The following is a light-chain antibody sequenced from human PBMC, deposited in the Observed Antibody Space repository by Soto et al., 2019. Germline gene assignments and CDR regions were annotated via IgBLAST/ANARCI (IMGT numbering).Light chain of an antibody. CDR1: QDIRIH. J-gene: IGKJ1*01. CDR2: GAS. Sequence: IQMTKSASSLSAYVGDRVTITCRASQDIRIHLTWYQQKPGKAPKFLIYGASSLQSGVPSTFSGSGSGTDFSLTISNLQPEDFATYYCQQSYSTPRTSGQGTKVDI. V-gene: IGKV1-39*01. CDR3: QQSYSTPRT.